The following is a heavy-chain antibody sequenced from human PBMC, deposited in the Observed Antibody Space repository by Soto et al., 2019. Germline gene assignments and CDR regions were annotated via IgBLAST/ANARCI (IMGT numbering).Heavy chain of an antibody. CDR1: GGSLSSYY. Sequence: PAETLGPTCTFSGGSLSSYYWSWIRQPQGKGLECIGEINYSVSTNYNPSLKSRVTISVDTSKNQFSLKLSSVTAADTAVYYCARYHGSSWYWYFDLWGRGTLVTVSS. CDR2: INYSVST. V-gene: IGHV4-34*01. J-gene: IGHJ2*01. CDR3: ARYHGSSWYWYFDL. D-gene: IGHD6-13*01.